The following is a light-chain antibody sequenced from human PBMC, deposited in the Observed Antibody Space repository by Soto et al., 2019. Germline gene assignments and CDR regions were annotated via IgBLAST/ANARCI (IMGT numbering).Light chain of an antibody. CDR1: QSVNNNY. CDR2: GAS. Sequence: EIVVRQSPGTLALCPGDRATLSCEASQSVNNNYLAWYQHKPGQAPRLLIYGASSRATGIPDRFSGSGSGTDFTLTIRRLEPEDFALYYCQQYDTSLPYTFGGGTKV. J-gene: IGKJ4*01. V-gene: IGKV3-20*01. CDR3: QQYDTSLPYT.